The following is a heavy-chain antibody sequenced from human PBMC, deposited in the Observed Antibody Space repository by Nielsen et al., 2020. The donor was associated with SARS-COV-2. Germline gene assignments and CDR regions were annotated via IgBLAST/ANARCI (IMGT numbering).Heavy chain of an antibody. J-gene: IGHJ3*02. D-gene: IGHD3-10*01. CDR2: INAGNGNT. CDR1: GYTFTSYA. V-gene: IGHV1-3*01. CDR3: ARTYGSGSGDAFDI. Sequence: APVKVSCKASGYTFTSYAMHWVRQAPGQRLEWMGWINAGNGNTKYSQKFQGRVTITRDTSASTAYMERSSLRSEDTAVYYCARTYGSGSGDAFDIWGQGTMVTVSS.